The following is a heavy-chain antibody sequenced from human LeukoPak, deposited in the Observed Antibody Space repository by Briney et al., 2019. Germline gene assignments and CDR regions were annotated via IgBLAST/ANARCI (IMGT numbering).Heavy chain of an antibody. V-gene: IGHV4-31*03. CDR3: ERGYGSGSFLDY. D-gene: IGHD3-10*01. J-gene: IGHJ4*02. CDR2: IYYSGST. Sequence: SETLCLTCTVSGGSISSGGYYWSCIRQHPGKDLESIRYIYYSGSTYCNASLKSRVTISVDTSNNQSYLKLSSVTAEDRAVYCCERGYGSGSFLDYWGQGTLVTVFS. CDR1: GGSISSGGYY.